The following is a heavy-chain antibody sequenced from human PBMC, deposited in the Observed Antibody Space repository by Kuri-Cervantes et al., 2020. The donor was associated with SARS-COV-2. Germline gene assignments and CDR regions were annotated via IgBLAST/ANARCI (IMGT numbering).Heavy chain of an antibody. J-gene: IGHJ4*02. D-gene: IGHD2-15*01. Sequence: GGSLRLSCAASGFTFSSYWMSWVRQAPGKGLEWVSAISGSGGSTYYADSVKGRFTISRDNSKNTLYLQMNSLRAEDTAVYYCAKDRVYCSGGSCPLYYWGQGTLVTVSS. CDR1: GFTFSSYW. CDR3: AKDRVYCSGGSCPLYY. CDR2: ISGSGGST. V-gene: IGHV3-23*01.